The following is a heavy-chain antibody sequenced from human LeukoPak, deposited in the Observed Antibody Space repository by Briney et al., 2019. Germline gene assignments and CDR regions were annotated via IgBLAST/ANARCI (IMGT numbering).Heavy chain of an antibody. V-gene: IGHV4-38-2*02. J-gene: IGHJ5*02. Sequence: PSETLSLTCTVSGYSISSGYYWGWIRQPPGKGLEWIGSIYHSGSTYYNPSLKSRVTISVDTSKNQFSLKLSSVTAADTAVYYCARGSCSSTSCYSHPSGVGKDFDPWGQDTLVTVSS. CDR3: ARGSCSSTSCYSHPSGVGKDFDP. CDR1: GYSISSGYY. CDR2: IYHSGST. D-gene: IGHD2-2*02.